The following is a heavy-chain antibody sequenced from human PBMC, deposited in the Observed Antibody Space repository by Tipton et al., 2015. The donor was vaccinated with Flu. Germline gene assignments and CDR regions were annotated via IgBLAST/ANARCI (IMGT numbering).Heavy chain of an antibody. J-gene: IGHJ4*02. CDR1: GGSISSSSYY. D-gene: IGHD1-26*01. CDR3: ACRGSCYH. CDR2: IYYSGST. V-gene: IGHV4-39*07. Sequence: LRLSCTVSGGSISSSSYYWGWIRQPPGEGLEWIGTIYYSGSTYYNPSLKRRVTMSVDTSKNQFSLKLSSVTAADTAVYYCACRGSCYHWGQGTLVTVSS.